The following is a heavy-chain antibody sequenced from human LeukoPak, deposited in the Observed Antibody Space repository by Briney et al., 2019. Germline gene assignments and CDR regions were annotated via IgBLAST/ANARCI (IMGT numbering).Heavy chain of an antibody. V-gene: IGHV3-33*06. CDR1: GFNFSSYG. D-gene: IGHD3-10*01. CDR2: IWYDGSNK. J-gene: IGHJ3*02. CDR3: AKEYYYGSGTKFGDAFDI. Sequence: PGRSLRLSCAASGFNFSSYGMHWVRQAPGKGLEWVAVIWYDGSNKYYADSVKGRFTISRDNSKNTLYLQMNSLRAEDTAVYYCAKEYYYGSGTKFGDAFDIWGQGTMVTVSS.